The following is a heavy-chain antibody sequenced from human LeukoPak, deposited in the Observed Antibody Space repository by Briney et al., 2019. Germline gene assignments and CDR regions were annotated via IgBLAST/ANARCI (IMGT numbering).Heavy chain of an antibody. D-gene: IGHD3-10*01. Sequence: GGSLRLSCAASGFTFSSYAMNWVRQPPGKGLEWVSGMSGSGGSTYYADSVKGRFTISRDNSKNTLYLQMNSLRAEDTAVYYCARDPYGSGDGYFDYWGQGTLVTVSS. CDR3: ARDPYGSGDGYFDY. V-gene: IGHV3-23*01. J-gene: IGHJ4*02. CDR2: MSGSGGST. CDR1: GFTFSSYA.